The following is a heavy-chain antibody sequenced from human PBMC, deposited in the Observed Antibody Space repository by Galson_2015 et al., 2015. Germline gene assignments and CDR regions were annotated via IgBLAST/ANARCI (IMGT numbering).Heavy chain of an antibody. V-gene: IGHV3-33*01. CDR3: ARDYSEYSSGYDGLTDY. CDR1: GFTFSSYG. CDR2: IWYDGSNK. J-gene: IGHJ4*02. Sequence: SLRLSCAASGFTFSSYGMHWVRQAPGKGLEWVAVIWYDGSNKYYADSVKGRFTISRDNSKNTLYLQISSLRAEDTAVYYCARDYSEYSSGYDGLTDYWGQGSRVTVSS. D-gene: IGHD3-22*01.